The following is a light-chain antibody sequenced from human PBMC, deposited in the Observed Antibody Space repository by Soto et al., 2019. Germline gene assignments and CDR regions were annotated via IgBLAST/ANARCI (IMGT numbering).Light chain of an antibody. CDR3: QQLNSSPRT. J-gene: IGKJ1*01. V-gene: IGKV1-9*01. CDR2: AAS. Sequence: DIHMTQSPSSLSASVGDRVTITCRASQGIRTYLAWYQQKPGKAPKLLIYAASTLQGGVPSRFRGSGSGTDSTLTISSLQPEDFEVYYCQQLNSSPRTFGQGTKVDIK. CDR1: QGIRTY.